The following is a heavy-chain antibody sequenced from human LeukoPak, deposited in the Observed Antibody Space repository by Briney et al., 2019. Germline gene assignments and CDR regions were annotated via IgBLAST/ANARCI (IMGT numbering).Heavy chain of an antibody. V-gene: IGHV3-74*01. Sequence: GGSLRLCCAAPGINIRSNWMHWVRQAPGTGLVWVARVNSEGSRTTYADSVKGRFTISRDNAKNILYLQMHGLRAEDTAVYYCARDRPMGGYNWLDPWGQGTLVTVSS. CDR3: ARDRPMGGYNWLDP. D-gene: IGHD2-15*01. J-gene: IGHJ5*02. CDR1: GINIRSNW. CDR2: VNSEGSRT.